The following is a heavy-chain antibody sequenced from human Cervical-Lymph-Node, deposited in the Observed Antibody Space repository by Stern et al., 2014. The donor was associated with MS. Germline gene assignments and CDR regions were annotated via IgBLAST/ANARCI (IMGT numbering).Heavy chain of an antibody. Sequence: QVQLVQSGAEVRKPGAAVKVSCKASGYTFTDYYIHWVRQAPGQGLEWMGRINPNNGRTDQAQKFRGRVTMTSDTSISAAFMELTALTSDDTAIYYCARDGHNWGLLYWGQGTLLTVSS. CDR2: INPNNGRT. J-gene: IGHJ4*02. V-gene: IGHV1-2*06. D-gene: IGHD5-24*01. CDR1: GYTFTDYY. CDR3: ARDGHNWGLLY.